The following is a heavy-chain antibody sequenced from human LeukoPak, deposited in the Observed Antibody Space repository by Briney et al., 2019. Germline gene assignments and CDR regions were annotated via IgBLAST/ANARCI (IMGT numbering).Heavy chain of an antibody. CDR1: GGSISSGGYY. J-gene: IGHJ4*02. CDR2: IYYSGST. V-gene: IGHV4-31*03. CDR3: ARDNYSFDY. Sequence: RASQTLSLTSTVSGGSISSGGYYWSWIRQHPGKGLEWIGYIYYSGSTYYNPSLKSRVTTSLDTSKNQFSLKLSSVTAADTAVYYCARDNYSFDYWGQGTLVTVSS. D-gene: IGHD4-11*01.